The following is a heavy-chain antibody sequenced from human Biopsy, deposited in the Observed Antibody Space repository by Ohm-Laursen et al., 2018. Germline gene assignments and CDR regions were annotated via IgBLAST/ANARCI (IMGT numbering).Heavy chain of an antibody. J-gene: IGHJ6*02. V-gene: IGHV4-39*07. Sequence: SQTLSLTCTVSGGPISDSTYHWGWIRQSPGKGLEWIGNIYYSGDTDYNPSLKSRVAMSVDTSKNQFSLRLTSVTAADTAGYYCARVAGGYAYYYGMDVWGQGTTVIVSS. CDR2: IYYSGDT. D-gene: IGHD5-12*01. CDR1: GGPISDSTYH. CDR3: ARVAGGYAYYYGMDV.